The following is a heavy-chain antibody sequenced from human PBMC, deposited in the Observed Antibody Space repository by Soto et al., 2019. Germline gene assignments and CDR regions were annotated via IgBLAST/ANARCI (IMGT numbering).Heavy chain of an antibody. CDR1: GFVFNTFG. CDR2: IWYDGSKK. CDR3: ARLHYQYGMDV. J-gene: IGHJ6*01. Sequence: QVPLVESGGGVVQPGRSLRLSCAASGFVFNTFGMHWVRQAPGKGLEWVAVIWYDGSKKYYADSVQGRFTISRDNSRNPLFLQMSSLTAEDTAVYYCARLHYQYGMDVWGQGTTVTVSS. D-gene: IGHD4-17*01. V-gene: IGHV3-33*03.